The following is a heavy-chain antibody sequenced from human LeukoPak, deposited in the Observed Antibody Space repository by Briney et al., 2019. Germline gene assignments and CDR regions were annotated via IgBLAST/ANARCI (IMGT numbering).Heavy chain of an antibody. J-gene: IGHJ5*02. D-gene: IGHD2-2*01. CDR3: ARGDPVIPAAMPGDWFDP. Sequence: ASVKVSRKASVGTFSSYTISWVRQAPGQGLEWMGRIIPILGIANYAQKFQGRVTITADKSTNTANMELSGLRSDDTAVYYCARGDPVIPAAMPGDWFDPWGQGTLVTVSS. V-gene: IGHV1-69*02. CDR2: IIPILGIA. CDR1: VGTFSSYT.